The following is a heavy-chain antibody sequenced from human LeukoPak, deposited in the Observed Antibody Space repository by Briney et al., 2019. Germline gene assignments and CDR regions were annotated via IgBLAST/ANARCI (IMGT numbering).Heavy chain of an antibody. D-gene: IGHD5-24*01. V-gene: IGHV3-11*04. CDR2: ISSSGSTI. CDR1: GFTFSDYY. CDR3: AKDRDGYNSHYFDY. J-gene: IGHJ4*02. Sequence: GGSLRLSCAASGFTFSDYYMSWIRQAPGKGLEWVSYISSSGSTIYYADSVKGRFTISRDNAKNSLYLQMNSLRAEDTAVYYCAKDRDGYNSHYFDYWGQGTLVTVSS.